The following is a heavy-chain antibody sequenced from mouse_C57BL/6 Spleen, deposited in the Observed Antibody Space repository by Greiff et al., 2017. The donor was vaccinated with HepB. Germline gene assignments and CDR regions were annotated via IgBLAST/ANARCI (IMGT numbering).Heavy chain of an antibody. CDR1: GYTFTSYW. CDR2: IHPSDSDT. J-gene: IGHJ1*03. D-gene: IGHD1-1*01. CDR3: ALITTVGWYFDV. Sequence: QVQLKQPGAELVKPGASVKVSCKASGYTFTSYWMHWVKQRPGQGLEWIGRIHPSDSDTNYNQKFKGKATLTVDKSSSTAYMQLSSLTSEDSAVYYCALITTVGWYFDVWGTGTTVTVSS. V-gene: IGHV1-74*01.